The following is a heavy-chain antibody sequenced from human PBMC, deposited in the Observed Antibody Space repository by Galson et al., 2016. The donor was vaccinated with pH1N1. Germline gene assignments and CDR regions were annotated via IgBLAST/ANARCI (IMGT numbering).Heavy chain of an antibody. V-gene: IGHV3-23*01. CDR3: AKYPQITVYCAGGSCYGFDP. CDR1: GFTFSNYA. CDR2: ITGSGDYT. J-gene: IGHJ5*02. D-gene: IGHD2-15*01. Sequence: SLRLSCAASGFTFSNYAMIWVRQAPGKGLGWVSIITGSGDYTDYADSVKGRFTISRDNSKNTLYLHMNSLRAEDTALYYCAKYPQITVYCAGGSCYGFDPWGQGTLVTVSS.